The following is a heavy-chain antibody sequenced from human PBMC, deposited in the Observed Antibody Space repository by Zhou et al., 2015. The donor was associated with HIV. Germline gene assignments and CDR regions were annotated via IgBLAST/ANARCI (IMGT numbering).Heavy chain of an antibody. J-gene: IGHJ4*02. D-gene: IGHD2-2*01. Sequence: QVQFFQSGPEAKEPGASVKISCKTPRGTLDKYAISWVRQVPGQGLDWMGGIIPIFGTANYAQKFQGRVTITADESTSTAYMELSSLRSEDTAVYYCAISPGCSTSCYPDYWGQGTLVTVSS. CDR2: IIPIFGTA. V-gene: IGHV1-69*12. CDR1: RGTLDKYA. CDR3: AISPGCSTSCYPDY.